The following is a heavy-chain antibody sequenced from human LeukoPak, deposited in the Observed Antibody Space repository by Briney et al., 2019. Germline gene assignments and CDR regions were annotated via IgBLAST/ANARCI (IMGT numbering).Heavy chain of an antibody. V-gene: IGHV4-39*01. J-gene: IGHJ6*02. CDR3: ARRREGSSLMDV. CDR2: IYYSGST. D-gene: IGHD6-13*01. Sequence: PSETLSLTCTVPGGSISSTGYYWAWIRQPPGKGLDWIGNIYYSGSTYYNPSLNSRLTMSVDTSKNQFSLNLGSVTAADTAVYYCARRREGSSLMDVWGQGTTVTVSS. CDR1: GGSISSTGYY.